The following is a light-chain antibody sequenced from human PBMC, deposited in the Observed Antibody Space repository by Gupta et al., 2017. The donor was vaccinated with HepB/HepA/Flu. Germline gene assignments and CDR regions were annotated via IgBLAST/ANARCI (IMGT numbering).Light chain of an antibody. Sequence: QSVLTQPPSASGTPGQRVTISCSGSSSNIGSNTVNWYQQLPGTAPNLLIYSNNQRPSGVPDRLSGSKSGTSASLAISGLQSEDEADYYCAAWDDSLNGLVVFGGGTKLTVL. CDR1: SSNIGSNT. V-gene: IGLV1-44*01. CDR2: SNN. J-gene: IGLJ2*01. CDR3: AAWDDSLNGLVV.